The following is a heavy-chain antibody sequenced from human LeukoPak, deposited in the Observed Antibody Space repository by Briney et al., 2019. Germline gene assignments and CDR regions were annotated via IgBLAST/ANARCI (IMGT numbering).Heavy chain of an antibody. CDR3: ARAGYSYGYTYYYYHMDA. CDR2: IYTSGST. J-gene: IGHJ6*03. Sequence: SETLSLTCTVSGGSISSGSYYWSWIRQPAGKGLEWIGRIYTSGSTNYNPSLKSRVTISVDTSKNQFSLKLSSVTAADTAVYHCARAGYSYGYTYYYYHMDAWGKGTTVTVSS. D-gene: IGHD5-18*01. V-gene: IGHV4-61*02. CDR1: GGSISSGSYY.